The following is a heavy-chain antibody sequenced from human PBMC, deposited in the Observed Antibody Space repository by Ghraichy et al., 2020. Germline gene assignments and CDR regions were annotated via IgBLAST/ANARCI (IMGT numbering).Heavy chain of an antibody. Sequence: GGSLRLSCAASGFTFSSYSMNWVPQAPGKGLEWVSSISSSSSYIYYADSVKGRFTISRDNAKNSLYLQMNSLRAEDTAVYYCARSIAVAGTSDYWGQGTLVTVSS. CDR2: ISSSSSYI. J-gene: IGHJ4*02. V-gene: IGHV3-21*01. CDR1: GFTFSSYS. D-gene: IGHD6-19*01. CDR3: ARSIAVAGTSDY.